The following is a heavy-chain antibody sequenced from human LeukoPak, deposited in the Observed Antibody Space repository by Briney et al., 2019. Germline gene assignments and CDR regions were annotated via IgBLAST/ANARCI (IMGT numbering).Heavy chain of an antibody. V-gene: IGHV3-30*01. D-gene: IGHD3-10*01. CDR1: GFTFSNYA. CDR2: ISSGGTYE. Sequence: GKSLRLSCAAAGFTFSNYAMHWVRQAPGKGLEWVSLISSGGTYEYYADSVKGRFTISRDNSKNTLYLQLNSLRAEDTAVYYSARESTYYYDSGSSGPHYFDNWGQGTLVTVSS. CDR3: ARESTYYYDSGSSGPHYFDN. J-gene: IGHJ4*02.